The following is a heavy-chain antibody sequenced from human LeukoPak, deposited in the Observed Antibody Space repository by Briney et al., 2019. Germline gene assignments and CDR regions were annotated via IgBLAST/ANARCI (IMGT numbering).Heavy chain of an antibody. V-gene: IGHV3-11*01. Sequence: PGGSLRLSCAASGFTFSDYYMTWIRQAPGKGLEWVSYISSSGSTTHYADSVKGRFTISRNNAKNSLFVQMSNLRAVDTAVYYCARVPRSGGSIDYWGQGTLVTVSS. CDR2: ISSSGSTT. CDR3: ARVPRSGGSIDY. CDR1: GFTFSDYY. D-gene: IGHD6-19*01. J-gene: IGHJ4*02.